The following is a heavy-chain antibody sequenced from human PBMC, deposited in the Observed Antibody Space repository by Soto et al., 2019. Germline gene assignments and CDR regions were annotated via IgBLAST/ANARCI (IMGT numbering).Heavy chain of an antibody. J-gene: IGHJ6*02. D-gene: IGHD3-3*01. CDR3: ARDRIFGVVVAWGRYGMDV. CDR1: GGSVSSGSYY. V-gene: IGHV4-61*01. CDR2: IYYSGST. Sequence: SETLSLTCTVSGGSVSSGSYYWSWIRQPPGKGLEWIGYIYYSGSTNYNPSLKSRVTISVDTSKNQFSLKLSSVTAADTAVYYCARDRIFGVVVAWGRYGMDVWGQGTTVTVSS.